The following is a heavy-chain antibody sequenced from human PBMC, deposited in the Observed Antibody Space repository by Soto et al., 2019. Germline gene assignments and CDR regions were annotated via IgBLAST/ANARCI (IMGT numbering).Heavy chain of an antibody. J-gene: IGHJ5*01. D-gene: IGHD1-26*01. CDR1: GYTFTGYY. CDR3: RREQVGPTPGLQWVDP. Sequence: ASVKVSCKASGYTFTGYYINWLRQAPGQGLEWMGWISPKRGGTRYAQNFQGRVTMTRDTSICTVNMELSSLGSDDTAIYSCRREQVGPTPGLQWVDPSGQGTLLTVSS. V-gene: IGHV1-2*02. CDR2: ISPKRGGT.